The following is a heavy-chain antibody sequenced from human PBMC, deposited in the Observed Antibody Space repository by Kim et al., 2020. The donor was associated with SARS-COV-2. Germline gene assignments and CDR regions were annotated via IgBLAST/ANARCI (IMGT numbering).Heavy chain of an antibody. Sequence: SETLSLTCTVSGGSISSSSYYWGWIRQPPGKGLEWIGSIYYSGSTYYNPSLKSRVTISVDTSKNQFSLKLSSVTAADTAVYYCARPQSIAALGLYYGMDVWGQGTTVTVSS. CDR2: IYYSGST. V-gene: IGHV4-39*01. CDR3: ARPQSIAALGLYYGMDV. D-gene: IGHD6-6*01. CDR1: GGSISSSSYY. J-gene: IGHJ6*02.